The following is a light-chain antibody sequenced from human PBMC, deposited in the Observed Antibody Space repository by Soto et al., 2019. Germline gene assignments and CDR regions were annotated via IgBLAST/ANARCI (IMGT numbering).Light chain of an antibody. CDR2: ATS. J-gene: IGKJ5*01. CDR1: QAIFTF. Sequence: DIQVTQSPSSLSASVGDRVTITCRSSQAIFTFLNWYQQKEGKAPRFMIYATSNLQSGVPSRFSGTGSGTECTLTISSLQPEDVATYFCQQGYSLPITFGQGTRLEIK. V-gene: IGKV1-39*01. CDR3: QQGYSLPIT.